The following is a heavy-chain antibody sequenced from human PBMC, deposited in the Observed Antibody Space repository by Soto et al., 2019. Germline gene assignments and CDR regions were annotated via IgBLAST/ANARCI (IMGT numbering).Heavy chain of an antibody. Sequence: EVQLVESGGGLVQPGGSLRLSCVASGFTFSSYSMNWVRQAPGKGLEWLSYISSGSATIYYADSVKGRFTISRDNVKNSLYLQMNSLRYDDTAVYYCARDSASYSSSSGSYWYFDLWGRGTLVTVSS. CDR2: ISSGSATI. V-gene: IGHV3-48*02. CDR3: ARDSASYSSSSGSYWYFDL. J-gene: IGHJ2*01. CDR1: GFTFSSYS. D-gene: IGHD6-6*01.